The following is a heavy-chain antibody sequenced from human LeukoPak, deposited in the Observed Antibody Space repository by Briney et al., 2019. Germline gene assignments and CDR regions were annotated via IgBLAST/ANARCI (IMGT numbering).Heavy chain of an antibody. J-gene: IGHJ4*01. Sequence: GGSLRLSCAASGFTFTDNFMSWVRQVPGKGLEWVANIKQDGSETTYADSVRGRFTIFRDNAKDSVYLQMNSLRAEDSATYYCVREGFYFFDFWGQGTLVTVSS. CDR3: VREGFYFFDF. CDR2: IKQDGSET. CDR1: GFTFTDNF. V-gene: IGHV3-7*01.